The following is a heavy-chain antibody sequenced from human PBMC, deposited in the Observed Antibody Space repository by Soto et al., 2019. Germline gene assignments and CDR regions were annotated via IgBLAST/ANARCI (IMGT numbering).Heavy chain of an antibody. CDR2: ISYDGSNK. CDR1: GFTVSSYA. V-gene: IGHV3-30-3*01. J-gene: IGHJ4*02. CDR3: AREAGVYGPPSGYFDY. Sequence: QVQLEESGGGVVQPGRSLRLSCAASGFTVSSYAMHWVRQAPGKGLEWVAVISYDGSNKYYADSVKGRFTISRDNSKNTLYLQMNSLRAEDTAVYYCAREAGVYGPPSGYFDYWGQGTLVTVSS. D-gene: IGHD4-17*01.